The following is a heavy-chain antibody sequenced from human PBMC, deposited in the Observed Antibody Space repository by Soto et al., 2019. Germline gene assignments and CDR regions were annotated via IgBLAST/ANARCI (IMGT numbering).Heavy chain of an antibody. Sequence: QVQLVESGGGVVQPGRSLRLSCAASGFTFSSYGMHWVRQAPGKGLEWVAVIWYDGSNKYYADSVKGRFTISRDNSKNTLYLQMNSLRAEDKAVYYCARDRVWLQLGRLDYWGQGTLVTVSS. V-gene: IGHV3-33*01. CDR2: IWYDGSNK. CDR3: ARDRVWLQLGRLDY. D-gene: IGHD6-13*01. J-gene: IGHJ4*02. CDR1: GFTFSSYG.